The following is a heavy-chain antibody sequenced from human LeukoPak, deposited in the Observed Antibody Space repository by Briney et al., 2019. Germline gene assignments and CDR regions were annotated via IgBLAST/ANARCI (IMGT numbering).Heavy chain of an antibody. D-gene: IGHD3-10*01. V-gene: IGHV3-21*01. CDR1: GFTFSSYS. CDR3: ARGLLWFGESTPDYGMDV. J-gene: IGHJ6*04. Sequence: GGSLRLSCAASGFTFSSYSMNWVRQAPGKGLEWVSSISSSSSYIYYADSVKGRFTISRDNAKNSLYLQMNSLRAEDRAVYYCARGLLWFGESTPDYGMDVWGKGTTVTVSS. CDR2: ISSSSSYI.